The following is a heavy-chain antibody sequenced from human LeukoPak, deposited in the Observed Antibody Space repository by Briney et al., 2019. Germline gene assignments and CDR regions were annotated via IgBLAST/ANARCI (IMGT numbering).Heavy chain of an antibody. J-gene: IGHJ4*02. D-gene: IGHD3-22*01. V-gene: IGHV4-59*01. CDR3: ARESYYDSSGYYGYFDY. Sequence: SETLSLTCTVSGGSISSYYWSWIRQPPGKGLEWIGYIYYSGSTNYNPSLKSRVTISVDTSKNQFSLKLSSVTAADAAVYYCARESYYDSSGYYGYFDYWGQGTLVTVSS. CDR2: IYYSGST. CDR1: GGSISSYY.